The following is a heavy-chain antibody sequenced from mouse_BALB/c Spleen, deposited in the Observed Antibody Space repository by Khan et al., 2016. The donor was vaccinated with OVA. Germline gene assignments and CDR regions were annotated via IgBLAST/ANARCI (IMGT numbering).Heavy chain of an antibody. CDR3: ATSYFYGYYFDY. Sequence: EVELVESGGGLVQPGGSRKLSCAASGFTFNSYGMHWVRQPPEKGLEWVAYISGDSNTFYNADTVKGRFTISRDNPRDSLFLQITSLMSEDTAMYYCATSYFYGYYFDYWGPGTTLTVS. D-gene: IGHD1-1*01. CDR1: GFTFNSYG. J-gene: IGHJ2*01. V-gene: IGHV5-17*02. CDR2: ISGDSNTF.